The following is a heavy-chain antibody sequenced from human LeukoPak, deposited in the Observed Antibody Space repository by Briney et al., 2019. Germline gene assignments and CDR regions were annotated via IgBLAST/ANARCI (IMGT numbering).Heavy chain of an antibody. V-gene: IGHV3-7*01. D-gene: IGHD2-2*01. J-gene: IGHJ6*04. Sequence: GGSLRLSCAASGFTFSNNWMSWVRQAPGKGLECVANIKKDGSEKYYINSVKGRFTISRDNAKNSLYLQMNSLRAEDTAVYYCARDRGDIVVVPAAIITWGDVWGKGTTVTVSS. CDR3: ARDRGDIVVVPAAIITWGDV. CDR1: GFTFSNNW. CDR2: IKKDGSEK.